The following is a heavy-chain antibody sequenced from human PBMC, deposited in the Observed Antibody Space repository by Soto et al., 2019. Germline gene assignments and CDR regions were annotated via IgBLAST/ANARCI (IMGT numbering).Heavy chain of an antibody. CDR3: SKDRYDSSAYYFFSDI. Sequence: PGGSLRLSCAASGFTVSSYAMSWTRQAPGKGLEWVSAISGRGDRTSYADSVKGRFTLSRDSSKNTLYLQANSLRAEDTAVYYCSKDRYDSSAYYFFSDIWGQGIMVTVTS. J-gene: IGHJ3*02. D-gene: IGHD3-22*01. CDR1: GFTVSSYA. CDR2: ISGRGDRT. V-gene: IGHV3-23*01.